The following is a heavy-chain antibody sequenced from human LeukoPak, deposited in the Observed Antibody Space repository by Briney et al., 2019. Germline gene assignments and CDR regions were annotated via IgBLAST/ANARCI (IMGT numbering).Heavy chain of an antibody. J-gene: IGHJ4*02. CDR1: GYTLTELS. CDR3: ATSGAPPSDYGDYVAVRLESHY. V-gene: IGHV1-24*01. CDR2: FDPEDGET. Sequence: ASVKVSCKVSGYTLTELSMHWVRQAPGKGLEWMGGFDPEDGETIYAQKFQGRVTITEDTSTDTAYMELSSLRSEDTAVYYCATSGAPPSDYGDYVAVRLESHYWGQGTLVTVSS. D-gene: IGHD4-17*01.